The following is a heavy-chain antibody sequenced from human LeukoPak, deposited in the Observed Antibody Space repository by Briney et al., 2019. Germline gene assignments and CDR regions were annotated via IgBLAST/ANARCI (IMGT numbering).Heavy chain of an antibody. CDR3: ARSLPSVTSGYFDY. J-gene: IGHJ4*02. V-gene: IGHV4-59*08. CDR2: MYHSGIT. Sequence: PSETLFLTCSVSDDSISSHHWSWIRQPPGKGLEWIGYMYHSGITNYNPSLKSRVTISVDTSKKQFSLKLNSVTAADTAVYYCARSLPSVTSGYFDYWGQGTLVTVSS. D-gene: IGHD2-8*01. CDR1: DDSISSHH.